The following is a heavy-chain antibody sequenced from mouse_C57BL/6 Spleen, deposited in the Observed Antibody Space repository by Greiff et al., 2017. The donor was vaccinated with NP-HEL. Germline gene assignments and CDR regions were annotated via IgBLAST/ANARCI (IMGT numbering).Heavy chain of an antibody. V-gene: IGHV1-69*01. CDR3: ARVTGSHYYFDY. J-gene: IGHJ2*01. Sequence: QVQLQQPGAELVMPGASVKLSCKASGYTFTSYWMHWVKQRPGQGLEWIGEIDPSDSYTNYNQKFKGKSTLTVDKSSSTAYMQRSSLTSEDSAVYYCARVTGSHYYFDYWGQGTTLTVSS. CDR2: IDPSDSYT. CDR1: GYTFTSYW. D-gene: IGHD1-1*02.